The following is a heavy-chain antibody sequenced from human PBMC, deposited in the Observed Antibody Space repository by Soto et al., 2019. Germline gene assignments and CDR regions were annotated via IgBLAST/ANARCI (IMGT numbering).Heavy chain of an antibody. CDR2: IYYSGST. V-gene: IGHV4-59*08. CDR1: GVSISSYY. J-gene: IGHJ6*03. CDR3: ARHDRLYGSGSYRDYYYYYYMDV. D-gene: IGHD3-10*01. Sequence: PSETLSLTCTVSGVSISSYYWSWIRQPPGKGLEWIGYIYYSGSTNYNPSLKSRVTISVDTSKNQFSLKLSSVTAADTAVYYCARHDRLYGSGSYRDYYYYYYMDVWGKGTTVTVSS.